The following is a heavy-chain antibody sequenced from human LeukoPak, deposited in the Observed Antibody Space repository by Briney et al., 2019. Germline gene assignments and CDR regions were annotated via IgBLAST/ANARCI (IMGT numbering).Heavy chain of an antibody. Sequence: GGSLRLSCAASGFTVSSNYMSWVRQAPGKGLEWVSVIYSGGSTYYADSVKGRFTVSRDNSKNTLYLQMNTLRSEDTAVYYCARGIASSIPCWFDPWGQGTLVTISS. CDR2: IYSGGST. V-gene: IGHV3-53*01. J-gene: IGHJ5*02. CDR3: ARGIASSIPCWFDP. CDR1: GFTVSSNY. D-gene: IGHD2-2*02.